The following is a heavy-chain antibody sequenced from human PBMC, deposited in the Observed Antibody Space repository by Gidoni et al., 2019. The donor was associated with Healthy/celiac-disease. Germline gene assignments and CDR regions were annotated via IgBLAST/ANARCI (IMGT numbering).Heavy chain of an antibody. CDR3: AKDCRRIVVDGNWFDP. CDR1: GFTFSSYA. CDR2: ISGSGGST. V-gene: IGHV3-23*01. Sequence: EVQLLESGGGLVQPGGSLRLSCAASGFTFSSYAMSWVRQAPGKGLEWVAAISGSGGSTYYADSVKGRFTISRDNSKNTLYLQMNSLRAEDTAVYYCAKDCRRIVVDGNWFDPWGQGTLVTVSS. D-gene: IGHD3-22*01. J-gene: IGHJ5*02.